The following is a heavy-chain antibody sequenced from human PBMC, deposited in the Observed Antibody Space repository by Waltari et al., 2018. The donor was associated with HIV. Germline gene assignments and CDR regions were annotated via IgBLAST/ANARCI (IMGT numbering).Heavy chain of an antibody. D-gene: IGHD6-13*01. V-gene: IGHV4-39*01. Sequence: QLQLQESGPGLVKPSETLSLTCTVSGGSISSSSYYWGWIRPPPGKGLEWIGSIYYSGSTYYNPSLKSRVTISIDTSKNQFSLKLSSVTAADTAVYYCARLGAGLAAAGTFDYWGQGTLVTVSS. J-gene: IGHJ4*02. CDR1: GGSISSSSYY. CDR2: IYYSGST. CDR3: ARLGAGLAAAGTFDY.